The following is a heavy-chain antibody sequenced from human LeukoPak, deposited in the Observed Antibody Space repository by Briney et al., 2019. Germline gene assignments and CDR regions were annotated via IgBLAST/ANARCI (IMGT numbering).Heavy chain of an antibody. Sequence: GGSLRLSCAASGFTFSSYAMHWVRQAPGKGLEWVAVISYDGSNKYYTDSVKGRFTISRDNSKNTLYLQMNSLRAEDTAVYYCARVDMITFGGVIVAPFDYWGQGTLVTVSS. D-gene: IGHD3-16*02. V-gene: IGHV3-30*04. J-gene: IGHJ4*02. CDR1: GFTFSSYA. CDR2: ISYDGSNK. CDR3: ARVDMITFGGVIVAPFDY.